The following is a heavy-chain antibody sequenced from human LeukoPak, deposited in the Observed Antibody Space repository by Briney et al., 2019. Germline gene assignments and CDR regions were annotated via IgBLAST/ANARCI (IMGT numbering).Heavy chain of an antibody. Sequence: ASVKVSCKASGYTFTNYGINWVRQAPGQGLELMGIINPSGGRTSYAQKFQGRVTMTRDMSTSTVYMEVSSLRSEDTAVYYCARGSAGEGGYSVEGEYFQHWGQGTLVTVSS. CDR3: ARGSAGEGGYSVEGEYFQH. V-gene: IGHV1-46*01. D-gene: IGHD5-24*01. CDR1: GYTFTNYG. J-gene: IGHJ1*01. CDR2: INPSGGRT.